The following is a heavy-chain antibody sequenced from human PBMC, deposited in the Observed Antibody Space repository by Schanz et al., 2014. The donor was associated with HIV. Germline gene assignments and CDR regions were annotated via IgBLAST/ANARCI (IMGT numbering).Heavy chain of an antibody. CDR2: IYTGGST. V-gene: IGHV3-53*01. Sequence: VQLVESGGALIQPGGSRRLSCAASGFIVSSNYMTWVRQAPGKGLEWVSLIYTGGSTSYADSVKGRFTISRDNSKNTLYLQMNSLRAEDTAVYYCARVRDTSYYDGSGYYLDYWGQGTLVTVSS. CDR1: GFIVSSNY. D-gene: IGHD3-22*01. J-gene: IGHJ4*02. CDR3: ARVRDTSYYDGSGYYLDY.